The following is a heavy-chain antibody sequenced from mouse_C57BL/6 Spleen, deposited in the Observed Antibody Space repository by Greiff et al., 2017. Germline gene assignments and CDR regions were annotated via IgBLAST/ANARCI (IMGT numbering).Heavy chain of an antibody. CDR3: ASYYGSSDYFDY. CDR2: IYPRSGNT. Sequence: QVQLQQSGAELARPGASVKLSCKASGYTFTSYGISWVKQRTGQGLEWIGEIYPRSGNTYYNEKFKGKATLTADKSSSTAYMELRSLTSEDSAVYFCASYYGSSDYFDYWGQGTTLTVSS. V-gene: IGHV1-81*01. D-gene: IGHD1-1*01. J-gene: IGHJ2*01. CDR1: GYTFTSYG.